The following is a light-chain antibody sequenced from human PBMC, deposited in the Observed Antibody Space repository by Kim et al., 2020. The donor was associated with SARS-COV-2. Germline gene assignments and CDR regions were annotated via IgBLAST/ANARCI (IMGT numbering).Light chain of an antibody. CDR1: NIGSKN. V-gene: IGLV3-9*01. CDR3: QVWDSSTGV. J-gene: IGLJ1*01. CDR2: RDN. Sequence: SVAMGKTARFTGGGNNIGSKNVHWYQQKPGQAPVLVIYRDNNRPSGIPERFSGSNSGNTATLTISRAQAGDEVDYYCQVWDSSTGVFGTGTKVTVL.